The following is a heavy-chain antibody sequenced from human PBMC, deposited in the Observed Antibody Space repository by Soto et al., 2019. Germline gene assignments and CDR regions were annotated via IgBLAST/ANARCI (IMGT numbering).Heavy chain of an antibody. Sequence: GSLRLSCAASGFTFSSYAMHWVRQAPGKGLEWVAVISYDGSNKYYADSVKGRFTISRDNSKNTLYLQMNSLRAEDTAVYYCARVYSGSYYGWFDPWGQGTLVTVSS. CDR3: ARVYSGSYYGWFDP. CDR1: GFTFSSYA. J-gene: IGHJ5*02. D-gene: IGHD1-26*01. CDR2: ISYDGSNK. V-gene: IGHV3-30-3*01.